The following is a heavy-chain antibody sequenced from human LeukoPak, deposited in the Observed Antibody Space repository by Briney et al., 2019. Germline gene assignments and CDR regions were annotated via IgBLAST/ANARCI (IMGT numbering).Heavy chain of an antibody. D-gene: IGHD3-3*01. Sequence: SETLSLTCTVSGDSISSYYWSWIRQPPGKRLEWIGYVYYSGSPGYNPSLESRISMSVDTSKNQVSLKLTSVTAADTAVYFCARGPGSGYFWFDPWGQGTLVTVSS. CDR2: VYYSGSP. CDR3: ARGPGSGYFWFDP. V-gene: IGHV4-59*01. J-gene: IGHJ5*02. CDR1: GDSISSYY.